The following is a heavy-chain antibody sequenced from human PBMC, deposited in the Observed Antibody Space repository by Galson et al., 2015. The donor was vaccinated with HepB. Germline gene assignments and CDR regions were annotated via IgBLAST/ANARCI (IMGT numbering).Heavy chain of an antibody. CDR3: ARGAEITYYDFWSGFLWFDP. CDR2: ISSSSYI. J-gene: IGHJ5*02. Sequence: SLRLSCAASGFTFSSYSMNWVRQAPGKGLEWVSSISSSSYIYYADSVKGRFTISRDNAKNSLYLQMNSLRAEDTAVYYCARGAEITYYDFWSGFLWFDPWGQGTLVTVSS. V-gene: IGHV3-21*01. D-gene: IGHD3-3*01. CDR1: GFTFSSYS.